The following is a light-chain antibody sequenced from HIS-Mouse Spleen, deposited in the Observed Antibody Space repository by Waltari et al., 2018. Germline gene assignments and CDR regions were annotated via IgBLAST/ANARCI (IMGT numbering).Light chain of an antibody. CDR1: RSELGGDNV. V-gene: IGLV2-8*01. CDR3: SSYAGSNNLV. J-gene: IGLJ2*01. Sequence: QSALTQPPSASGSPGQSVTISCTGPRSELGGDNVASCYQQHPGKAPKLMIYEVNKRPSGVPDRFSGSKSGNTASLTVSGLQAEDEADYYCSSYAGSNNLVFGGGTKLTVL. CDR2: EVN.